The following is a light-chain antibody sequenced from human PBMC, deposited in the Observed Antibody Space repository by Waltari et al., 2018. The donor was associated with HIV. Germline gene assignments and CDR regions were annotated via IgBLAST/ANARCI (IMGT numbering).Light chain of an antibody. CDR3: MPALETPPT. CDR2: LVS. V-gene: IGKV2-28*01. J-gene: IGKJ4*01. CDR1: QTLLHDNGYHY. Sequence: DIVMTQSPLSLPVTPGETASISCRSSQTLLHDNGYHYLGWYLQKPGQSPQLLIYLVSNRASVVPDRFSGTASGTNFTLQISRVEAEDVGIYYCMPALETPPTFGGGTNVEVK.